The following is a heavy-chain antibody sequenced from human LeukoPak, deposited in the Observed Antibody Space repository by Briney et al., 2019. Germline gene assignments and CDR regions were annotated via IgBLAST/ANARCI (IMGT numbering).Heavy chain of an antibody. J-gene: IGHJ4*02. D-gene: IGHD2-2*01. CDR2: IYWNDDK. Sequence: ESGPTLVKPTQTLTLTCTFSGFSLSTSGVGVGWIRQPPGKALEWLALIYWNDDKRYSPSLKSRLTITKDTSKKQVVLTMTNMDPADTATYYCATVSSTSWTFDYWGQGTLVTVSS. CDR1: GFSLSTSGVG. CDR3: ATVSSTSWTFDY. V-gene: IGHV2-5*01.